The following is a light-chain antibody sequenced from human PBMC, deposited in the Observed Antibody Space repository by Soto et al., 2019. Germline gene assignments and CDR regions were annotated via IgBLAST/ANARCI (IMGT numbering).Light chain of an antibody. CDR2: GTS. J-gene: IGKJ4*01. V-gene: IGKV1-12*01. CDR3: QQALSFPLT. Sequence: IQMTQSPSSVSASVGDTVTITCRASQGIRSWLAWYQQKPGTAPKILIYGTSTLRSGVPSRFSGSGSGTHFTLTISDLQPEYFATYFCQQALSFPLTVGGGTKVDSK. CDR1: QGIRSW.